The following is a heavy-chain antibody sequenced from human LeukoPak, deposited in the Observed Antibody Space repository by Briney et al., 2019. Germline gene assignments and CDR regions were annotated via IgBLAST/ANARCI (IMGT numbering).Heavy chain of an antibody. CDR2: INAGGGST. J-gene: IGHJ4*02. CDR1: GFTFSSYA. V-gene: IGHV3-23*01. D-gene: IGHD6-19*01. CDR3: AKDHGWLAHD. Sequence: GGSLRLSWAASGFTFSSYAMSWVRQAPGKGLEWVSAINAGGGSTYYADSVKGRFTISRDNSKNTLYLQINSLRVEDTAVYYCAKDHGWLAHDWGQGTLVTVSS.